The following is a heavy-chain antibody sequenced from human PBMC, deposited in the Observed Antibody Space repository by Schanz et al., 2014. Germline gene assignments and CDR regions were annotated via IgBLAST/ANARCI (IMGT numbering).Heavy chain of an antibody. CDR3: ARDPGGTKTNGL. D-gene: IGHD2-15*01. CDR2: IYSDGST. Sequence: EVQLVESGGGLVQPGGSLRLSCAASGFTVSNHYMSWVRQAPGKGLECVSIIYSDGSTYYVDSVKGRFIISRDNSKNTVYVEMNRLRAEDTAVYYCARDPGGTKTNGLWGQGTLVTVSS. V-gene: IGHV3-66*01. J-gene: IGHJ4*02. CDR1: GFTVSNHY.